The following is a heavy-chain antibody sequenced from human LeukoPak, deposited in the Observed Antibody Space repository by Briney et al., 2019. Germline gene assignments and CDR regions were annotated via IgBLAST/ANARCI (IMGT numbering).Heavy chain of an antibody. CDR1: GFTFSSYW. CDR2: INSDGSST. D-gene: IGHD3-9*01. J-gene: IGHJ6*03. CDR3: AGGERVFDWLQNYYYYMDV. Sequence: GGSLRLSCAASGFTFSSYWMHWVRQAPGKGLVWVSRINSDGSSTSYADSVKGRFTISRDSAKNTLYLQMNSLRAEDTAVYYCAGGERVFDWLQNYYYYMDVWGKGTTVTVSS. V-gene: IGHV3-74*01.